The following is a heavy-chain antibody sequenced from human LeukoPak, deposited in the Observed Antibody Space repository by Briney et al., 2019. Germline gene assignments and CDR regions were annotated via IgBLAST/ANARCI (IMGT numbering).Heavy chain of an antibody. D-gene: IGHD2-2*01. V-gene: IGHV4-59*01. J-gene: IGHJ4*02. CDR2: IYYSGST. CDR3: ARERCSSTTCYFDY. CDR1: GGTFSSYY. Sequence: SETLSLTCTVSGGTFSSYYWSWTRQPPGQGLEWIGYIYYSGSTNYNPPLKSRVTISVDTSKNQFSLKLSSVTAADTAVYYCARERCSSTTCYFDYWGQGTLVTVSS.